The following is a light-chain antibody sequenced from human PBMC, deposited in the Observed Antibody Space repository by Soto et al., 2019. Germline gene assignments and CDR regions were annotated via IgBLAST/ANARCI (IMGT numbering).Light chain of an antibody. CDR1: SSNIGAPYD. V-gene: IGLV1-40*01. J-gene: IGLJ1*01. Sequence: QYVKTQSHAVFGDPGERVVIYCSGSSSNIGAPYDVNWYRQIPGTAPKLLIYGNHNRPSGVPERFSGSKSGTSATLAITGLHAEDEADYYCQSYDRRLSGYVFGTGTKVTVL. CDR2: GNH. CDR3: QSYDRRLSGYV.